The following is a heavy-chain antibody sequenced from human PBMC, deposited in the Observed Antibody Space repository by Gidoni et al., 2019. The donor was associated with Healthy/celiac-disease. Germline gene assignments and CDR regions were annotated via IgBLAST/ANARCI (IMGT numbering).Heavy chain of an antibody. D-gene: IGHD7-27*01. Sequence: EVQLLESVGGLVQPGGSLKLSCSASGFTFSSYAMSWVRQAPGKGLEWVSAISGSGGSTYYADSVKGRLTISRDNSKNTLYLQMNSLRAEDTAVYYCEHSKPGTPLDYWGQGTLVNVSS. J-gene: IGHJ4*02. CDR1: GFTFSSYA. V-gene: IGHV3-23*01. CDR2: ISGSGGST. CDR3: EHSKPGTPLDY.